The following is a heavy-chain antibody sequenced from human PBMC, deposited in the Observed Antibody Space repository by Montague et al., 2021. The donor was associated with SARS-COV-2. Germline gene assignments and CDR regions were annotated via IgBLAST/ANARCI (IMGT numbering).Heavy chain of an antibody. D-gene: IGHD2-2*02. J-gene: IGHJ5*02. CDR3: ASLTLGYCSSTSCYSDWFDP. CDR2: INHSGST. CDR1: GGSFSGYY. V-gene: IGHV4-34*01. Sequence: ETLSLTCAVYGGSFSGYYWSWIRQPPGKGLEWIGEINHSGSTNYNPSLKSRVTLSVDTSKNQFSLKLSSVTAADTAVYYCASLTLGYCSSTSCYSDWFDPWGQGTLVTVSS.